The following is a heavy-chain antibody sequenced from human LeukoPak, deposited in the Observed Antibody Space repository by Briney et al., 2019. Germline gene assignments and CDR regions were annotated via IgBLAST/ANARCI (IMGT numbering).Heavy chain of an antibody. J-gene: IGHJ4*02. D-gene: IGHD4-17*01. CDR3: ARAYGARPYYYFDS. CDR2: IYYSGSA. V-gene: IGHV4-39*01. Sequence: PSETLSLTCSVSGGSISSNGYYWGWIRQPPGKGLEWIGAIYYSGSAYYNPSLKSRVTISVDTSKNQFSLKVTSVTAADTAVYYCARAYGARPYYYFDSWGQGTLVTVPS. CDR1: GGSISSNGYY.